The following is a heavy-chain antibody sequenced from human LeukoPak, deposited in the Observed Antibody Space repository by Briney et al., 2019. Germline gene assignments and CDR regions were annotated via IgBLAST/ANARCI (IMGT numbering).Heavy chain of an antibody. CDR1: GGTFISYA. J-gene: IGHJ6*02. D-gene: IGHD3-3*01. CDR2: IIPIFGTA. CDR3: ARRSSGTIFGVVIIPPGYYYGMDV. Sequence: SVKVSCKASGGTFISYAISWVRQAPGQGLEWMGGIIPIFGTANYAQKFQGRVTITADESTSTAYMELSSLRSEDTAVYYCARRSSGTIFGVVIIPPGYYYGMDVWGQGTTVTVSS. V-gene: IGHV1-69*13.